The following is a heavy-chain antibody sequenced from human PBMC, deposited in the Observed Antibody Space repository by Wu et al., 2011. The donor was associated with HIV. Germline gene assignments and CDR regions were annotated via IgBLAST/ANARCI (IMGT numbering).Heavy chain of an antibody. CDR2: VIPIFGTT. J-gene: IGHJ6*02. Sequence: QVQLVQSGAEVKKPGSSVKVSCKVSGDTFSSYVLTWVRQAPGQGLEWLGRVIPIFGTTNVAQKFDGRLSITVDASSSTVYMELSSLTPEDKAVYYCAACHYYYDSSGYYPPGSPRYYYSGMDVWGQGTTVTVSS. CDR3: AACHYYYDSSGYYPPGSPRYYYSGMDV. CDR1: GDTFSSYV. V-gene: IGHV1-69*15. D-gene: IGHD3-22*01.